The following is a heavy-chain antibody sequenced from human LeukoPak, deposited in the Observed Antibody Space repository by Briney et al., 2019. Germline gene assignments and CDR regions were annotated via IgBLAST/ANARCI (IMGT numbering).Heavy chain of an antibody. D-gene: IGHD3-3*01. CDR2: INHSGST. CDR3: ARGRNDFWSAHPNRFDP. CDR1: GGSFSGYY. V-gene: IGHV4-34*01. J-gene: IGHJ5*02. Sequence: SETLSLTCAVYGGSFSGYYWSWIRQPPGKGLEWIGEINHSGSTNYNPSLKSRVTISVDTSKNQFSLKLSSVTAADTAVYYCARGRNDFWSAHPNRFDPWDQGTLVTVSS.